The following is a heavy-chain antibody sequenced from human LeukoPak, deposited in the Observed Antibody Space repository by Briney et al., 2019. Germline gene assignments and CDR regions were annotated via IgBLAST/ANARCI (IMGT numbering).Heavy chain of an antibody. V-gene: IGHV3-74*01. Sequence: GGSLRLSCAASGFTFSTYWMHWVRQAPGKGLVWVSRIDGEGSVTKYTDSVKGRFTISRDNAKNTVYLQMNSLRAEDTAVYYCARDRSGMDVWGQGTTVTVSS. CDR3: ARDRSGMDV. J-gene: IGHJ6*02. CDR1: GFTFSTYW. CDR2: IDGEGSVT.